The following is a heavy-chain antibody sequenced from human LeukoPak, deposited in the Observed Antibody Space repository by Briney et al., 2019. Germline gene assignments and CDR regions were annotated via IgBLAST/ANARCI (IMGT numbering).Heavy chain of an antibody. J-gene: IGHJ6*02. Sequence: KPSETLSLTCTVSGGSVNTYYWSWIRQPPGKGLEWIGEINHSGSTNYNPSLKSRVTISVDTSKNQFSLKLSSVTAADTAVYYCARCGGITIFSAPPSDYYHGMDVWGQGTTVTVSS. CDR1: GGSVNTYY. CDR3: ARCGGITIFSAPPSDYYHGMDV. D-gene: IGHD3-3*01. CDR2: INHSGST. V-gene: IGHV4-34*01.